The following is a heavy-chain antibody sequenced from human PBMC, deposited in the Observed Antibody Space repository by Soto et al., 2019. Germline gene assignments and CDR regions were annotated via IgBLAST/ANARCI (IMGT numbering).Heavy chain of an antibody. Sequence: QVQLKESGPGLVKPSQTLSLTCSVSGGSIGSGDYYWSWVRQSPGKGLGWIGYIYYTGNTYYNPYLGCRVTYSVDTSQNQLSLRLSDVTVADTAVYYCARDSRRRADSGTRPLYYFDYWGQGTLVTVSS. CDR3: ARDSRRRADSGTRPLYYFDY. CDR2: IYYTGNT. J-gene: IGHJ4*02. CDR1: GGSIGSGDYY. V-gene: IGHV4-30-4*01. D-gene: IGHD1-26*01.